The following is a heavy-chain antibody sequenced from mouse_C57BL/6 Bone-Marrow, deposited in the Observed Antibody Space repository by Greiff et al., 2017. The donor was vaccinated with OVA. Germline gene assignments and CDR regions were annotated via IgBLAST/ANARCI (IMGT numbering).Heavy chain of an antibody. CDR2: IDPENGDT. J-gene: IGHJ3*01. CDR1: GFNIKDDY. D-gene: IGHD1-1*01. CDR3: TTDGSSSPWFAY. V-gene: IGHV14-4*01. Sequence: VQLQQSGAELVRPGASVKLSCTASGFNIKDDYMPWVKQRPEQGLEWIGWIDPENGDTEYASKFQGKATITADTSYNTAYLQLSSLTSEDTAVYYCTTDGSSSPWFAYWGQGTLVTVSA.